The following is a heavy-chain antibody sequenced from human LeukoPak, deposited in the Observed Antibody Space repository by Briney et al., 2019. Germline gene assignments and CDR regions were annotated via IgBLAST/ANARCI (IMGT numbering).Heavy chain of an antibody. CDR1: GYTFTSYA. J-gene: IGHJ4*02. D-gene: IGHD5-18*01. V-gene: IGHV1-3*01. CDR3: ATSPQMGQLWYIAY. Sequence: ASVKASCKASGYTFTSYAMHWVRQAPGQRLEWMGWINAGNGNTKYSQKFQGRVTITRDTSASTAYKELSSLRSEDTAVYYCATSPQMGQLWYIAYWGQGTLVTVSS. CDR2: INAGNGNT.